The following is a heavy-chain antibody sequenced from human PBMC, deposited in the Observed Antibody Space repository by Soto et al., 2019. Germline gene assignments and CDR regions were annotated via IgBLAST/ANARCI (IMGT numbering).Heavy chain of an antibody. CDR2: IYWDGDK. CDR3: AHRPNDFWSGSEGYFFDY. Sequence: SGPTLVNPTQTLTLTCTFSGFSLSSSGVGVGWIRQPPGKALEWLALIYWDGDKRYSPSLKNRLTITKDTSKNQVVLTMTNMDPVDTATYYCAHRPNDFWSGSEGYFFDYWGQGTLVTVS. V-gene: IGHV2-5*02. J-gene: IGHJ4*02. D-gene: IGHD3-3*01. CDR1: GFSLSSSGVG.